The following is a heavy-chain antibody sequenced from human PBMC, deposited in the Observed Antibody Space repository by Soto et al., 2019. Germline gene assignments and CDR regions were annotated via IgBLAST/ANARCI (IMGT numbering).Heavy chain of an antibody. V-gene: IGHV1-18*01. Sequence: QVQLVQSGAEVKKPGASVKVSCKASGYTFTSYGISWVRQAPGQGLEWMGWISAYNGNTNYAQKLQGRVTITADTSTSTAYMELRSLRSDDTAVYYCARDPSIFGGPDYYYGMDVWGQGTTFTVSS. CDR1: GYTFTSYG. CDR3: ARDPSIFGGPDYYYGMDV. CDR2: ISAYNGNT. D-gene: IGHD3-3*01. J-gene: IGHJ6*02.